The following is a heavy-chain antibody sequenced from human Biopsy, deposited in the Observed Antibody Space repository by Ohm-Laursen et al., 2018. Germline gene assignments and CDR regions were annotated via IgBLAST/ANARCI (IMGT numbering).Heavy chain of an antibody. CDR1: GGTSSNYG. CDR3: ATKLTGYFHH. J-gene: IGHJ1*01. D-gene: IGHD3-9*01. V-gene: IGHV1-69*06. CDR2: NIPILGTG. Sequence: GSSVKVSCKAPGGTSSNYGVNWVRQALGQGLEWLGGNIPILGTGNYAQKFQDRVTVAADTSTSTATMELRSLRSDDTAVYYCATKLTGYFHHWGQGTLVIVSS.